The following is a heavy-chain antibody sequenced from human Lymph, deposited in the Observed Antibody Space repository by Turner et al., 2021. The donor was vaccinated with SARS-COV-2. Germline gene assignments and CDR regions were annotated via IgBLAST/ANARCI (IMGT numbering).Heavy chain of an antibody. Sequence: VQMVETGGCLTQPEGSLRLSCEASGIIVSRNYMNWIRQVPGKGLEWVSVIDSGGTTYYADSVKVRFTISRDHSKITLYLQMNSLRVEDTAVYYCARDLGTYGMDVWGKGTTVTVSS. CDR2: IDSGGTT. CDR3: ARDLGTYGMDV. V-gene: IGHV3-53*02. J-gene: IGHJ6*04. D-gene: IGHD6-13*01. CDR1: GIIVSRNY.